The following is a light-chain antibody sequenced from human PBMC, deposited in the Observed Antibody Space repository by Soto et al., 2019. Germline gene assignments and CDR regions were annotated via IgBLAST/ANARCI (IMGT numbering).Light chain of an antibody. J-gene: IGKJ1*01. CDR2: DAS. CDR3: QYYSDYSWT. V-gene: IGKV1-5*01. CDR1: QTHVGY. Sequence: DVQLTQSPSTLSASVGDRVTINGRASQTHVGYLAWYQQKPGTAPKLLIYDASSLETGLPSRFSGSTSATHFTLTISSLQPDDFATYYCQYYSDYSWTFGQGTKVDIK.